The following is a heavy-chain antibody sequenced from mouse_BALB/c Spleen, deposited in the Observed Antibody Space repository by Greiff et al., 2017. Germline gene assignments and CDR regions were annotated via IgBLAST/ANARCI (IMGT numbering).Heavy chain of an antibody. CDR1: GFTFSSYG. V-gene: IGHV5-6-3*01. Sequence: EVKFVESGGGLVQPGGSLTLSCAASGFTFSSYGMSWVRQTPDKRLELVANINSNGGSTYYPDSVKGRFTISSDNAKNTLYLQMSILKYEDTVMYYCARDMTYYGYSDYWGQGTTLTVAS. D-gene: IGHD1-2*01. J-gene: IGHJ2*01. CDR2: INSNGGST. CDR3: ARDMTYYGYSDY.